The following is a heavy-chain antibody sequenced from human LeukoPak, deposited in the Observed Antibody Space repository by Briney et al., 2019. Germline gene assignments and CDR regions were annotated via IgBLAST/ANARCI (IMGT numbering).Heavy chain of an antibody. J-gene: IGHJ5*02. D-gene: IGHD6-19*01. CDR1: GGSISSSSYS. V-gene: IGHV4-61*05. Sequence: SETLSLTCTVSGGSISSSSYSWSWIRQPPGKGLEWIGYAHYSGSTNYNPSLKSRVTISLDKSKNQFSLTLSSVTAADTAVYYCARNGGDSGWGNWFDPWGQGTLVTVSS. CDR3: ARNGGDSGWGNWFDP. CDR2: AHYSGST.